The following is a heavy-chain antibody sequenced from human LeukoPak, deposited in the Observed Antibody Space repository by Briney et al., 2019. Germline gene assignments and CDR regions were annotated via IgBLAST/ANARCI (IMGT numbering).Heavy chain of an antibody. Sequence: APVKVSCKASGYTFTGYYMHWVRQAPGQGLEWMGWINPNSGGTNYAQKFQGRVTMTRDTSISTAYMELSRLRSGDTAVYYCARAGYSSGWSHYYMDVWGKGTTVTVSS. D-gene: IGHD6-19*01. J-gene: IGHJ6*03. V-gene: IGHV1-2*02. CDR2: INPNSGGT. CDR1: GYTFTGYY. CDR3: ARAGYSSGWSHYYMDV.